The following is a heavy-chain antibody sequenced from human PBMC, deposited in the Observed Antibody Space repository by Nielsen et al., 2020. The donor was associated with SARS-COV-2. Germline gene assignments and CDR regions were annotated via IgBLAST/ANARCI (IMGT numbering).Heavy chain of an antibody. CDR1: GFSFNNYG. CDR2: ISYEGSKQ. CDR3: AREGLDYYYMDV. Sequence: GESLKISCAASGFSFNNYGMHWVRQAPGKGLEWVAYISYEGSKQFYADSVKGRFTISRDFSKSTLYLQMNSLRAEDTAVYYCAREGLDYYYMDVWGKGTTVTVSS. J-gene: IGHJ6*03. D-gene: IGHD3-10*01. V-gene: IGHV3-30*03.